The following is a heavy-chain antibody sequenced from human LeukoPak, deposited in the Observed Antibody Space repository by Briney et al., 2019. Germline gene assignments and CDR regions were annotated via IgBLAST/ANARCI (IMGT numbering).Heavy chain of an antibody. Sequence: GGSLRLSCAASGLTFDDYAMHWVRQAPGKGLGWVSGISWDSSNIHYADSVKGRFTISRDNAKNSLYLQMDSLRAEDTALYYCAKEPNKYSGYDYFDFWGQGTLVTVSS. J-gene: IGHJ4*02. CDR3: AKEPNKYSGYDYFDF. V-gene: IGHV3-9*01. CDR2: ISWDSSNI. CDR1: GLTFDDYA. D-gene: IGHD5-12*01.